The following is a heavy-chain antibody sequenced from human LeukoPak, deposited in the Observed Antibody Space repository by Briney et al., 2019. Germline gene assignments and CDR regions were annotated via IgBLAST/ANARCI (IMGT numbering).Heavy chain of an antibody. CDR2: RNTNSGNT. D-gene: IGHD4-17*01. V-gene: IGHV1-8*01. J-gene: IGHJ4*02. Sequence: ASVTLSFTASGYTFSICDINWVRHANPQGLEWMGWRNTNSGNTGYAHKFQGRVTMTRNTSISTAYMELSSLRSEDTAVYYCARGTNYGDYGQGYWGQGTLVTVSS. CDR1: GYTFSICD. CDR3: ARGTNYGDYGQGY.